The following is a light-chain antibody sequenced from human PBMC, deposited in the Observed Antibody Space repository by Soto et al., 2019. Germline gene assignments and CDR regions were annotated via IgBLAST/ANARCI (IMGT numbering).Light chain of an antibody. CDR2: GPS. J-gene: IGKJ1*01. V-gene: IGKV3D-15*01. CDR1: QSVSTK. Sequence: ELVMTQAPGTLSMSPGEVGSLSGRASQSVSTKLAWYQHKPGQAPGLLIYGPSTRATGVSARFRASGSGTAFTLTLSTLEPEDFAVYYRQQYATSRTYGQGTRLDIK. CDR3: QQYATSRT.